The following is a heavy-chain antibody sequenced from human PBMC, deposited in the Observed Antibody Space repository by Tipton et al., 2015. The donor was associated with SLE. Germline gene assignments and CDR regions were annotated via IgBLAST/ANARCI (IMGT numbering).Heavy chain of an antibody. D-gene: IGHD2-15*01. J-gene: IGHJ4*02. V-gene: IGHV4-61*09. CDR3: ASCSGGSCYSY. Sequence: TLSLTCTVSGGSISSGSYHWSWIRQPAGKGLEWIGHIYTSGSTNYNPSLKSRVTISVDTSKNQFSLKVSSVTAADTAVYYCASCSGGSCYSYWGQGTLVTVSS. CDR2: IYTSGST. CDR1: GGSISSGSYH.